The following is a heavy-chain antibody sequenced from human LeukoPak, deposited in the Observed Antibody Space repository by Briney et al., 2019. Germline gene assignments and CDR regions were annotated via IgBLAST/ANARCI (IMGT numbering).Heavy chain of an antibody. Sequence: PSETLSLTCTVSGGSISSDTYYWGWHRQPPGKGPEWLGSIHYSGRTYYNPSLKSRVTISVDTSKNQFSLKLRFVTAADTAVYYCARIYRYSGLNYYFDYWGQGTLVTVPS. CDR1: GGSISSDTYY. J-gene: IGHJ4*02. CDR2: IHYSGRT. D-gene: IGHD5-12*01. CDR3: ARIYRYSGLNYYFDY. V-gene: IGHV4-39*01.